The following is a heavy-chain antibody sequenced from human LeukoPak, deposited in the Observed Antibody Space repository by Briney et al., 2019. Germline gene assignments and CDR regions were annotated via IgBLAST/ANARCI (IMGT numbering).Heavy chain of an antibody. J-gene: IGHJ6*04. CDR3: AELGITMIGGV. CDR1: GFTLSSYG. V-gene: IGHV3-23*01. Sequence: GGSLRLSCAASGFTLSSYGMSWVRQAPGKGLEWVSAIGGSGSSTYYADSVKGRFTISRDNSKNTLYLQLNSLRAEDTAVYYCAELGITMIGGVWGKGTTVTISS. D-gene: IGHD3-10*02. CDR2: IGGSGSST.